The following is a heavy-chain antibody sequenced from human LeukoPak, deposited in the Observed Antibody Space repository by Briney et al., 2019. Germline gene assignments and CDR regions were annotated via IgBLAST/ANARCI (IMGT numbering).Heavy chain of an antibody. Sequence: ASVKVSCKVSGYTLTELSMHWVRQAPGKGLEWMGGFDPEDGETIYAQKFQGRVTMTEDTSTDTAYMELSSLRSEDTAVYYCATAHSNYNCYGMDVWGQGTTVTVSS. CDR2: FDPEDGET. J-gene: IGHJ6*02. D-gene: IGHD4-11*01. V-gene: IGHV1-24*01. CDR1: GYTLTELS. CDR3: ATAHSNYNCYGMDV.